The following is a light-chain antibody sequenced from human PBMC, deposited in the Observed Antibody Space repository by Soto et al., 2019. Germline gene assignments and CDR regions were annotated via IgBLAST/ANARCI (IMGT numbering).Light chain of an antibody. CDR3: QQYGSSGT. CDR1: QSVSNNY. V-gene: IGKV3-20*01. Sequence: EIVLTQSPGTLSLSPGERATLSCRASQSVSNNYLAWYQQKPGQAPRTLIYGASNRATGIPDRFSGSGSGTDFTLTISRLEPEDFAVYYCQQYGSSGTFGQGTKVEIK. CDR2: GAS. J-gene: IGKJ1*01.